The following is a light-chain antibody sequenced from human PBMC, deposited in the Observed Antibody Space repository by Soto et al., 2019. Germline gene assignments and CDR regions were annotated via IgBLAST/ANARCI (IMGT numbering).Light chain of an antibody. J-gene: IGKJ3*01. CDR3: QHLNNYPPFT. CDR2: GTF. Sequence: IQLTQSPSSLSASVGDRVSITCRASQDIKTYLAWYQQKRGKAPKLLISGTFTLQSGVPSRFNGSGSGTDFTLTISRLQPEDFATYYCQHLNNYPPFTFGHGTKVDLE. CDR1: QDIKTY. V-gene: IGKV1-9*01.